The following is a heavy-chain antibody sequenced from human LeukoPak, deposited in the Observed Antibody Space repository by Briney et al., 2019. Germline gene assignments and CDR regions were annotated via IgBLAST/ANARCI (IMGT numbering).Heavy chain of an antibody. V-gene: IGHV3-7*01. CDR2: INQDASEI. J-gene: IGHJ4*02. Sequence: GGSLRLSCAASGFTFSTYWMNWYRQAPGKGLEWVGNINQDASEINYVDSVGGRFTISRDNAKNSLHLQMDSLRAEDTAVYYCATDRDNSDWQKRFDSWGQGTLVTVSS. D-gene: IGHD2-21*02. CDR1: GFTFSTYW. CDR3: ATDRDNSDWQKRFDS.